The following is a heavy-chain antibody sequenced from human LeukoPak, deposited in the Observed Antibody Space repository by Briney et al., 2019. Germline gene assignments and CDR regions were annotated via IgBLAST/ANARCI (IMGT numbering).Heavy chain of an antibody. J-gene: IGHJ4*02. D-gene: IGHD3-16*01. CDR1: GYTFISYG. CDR2: ISAYNGNT. CDR3: ARDRGDYVLLYYFDY. V-gene: IGHV1-18*01. Sequence: ASVKVSCKASGYTFISYGISWVRQAPGQGLEWMGWISAYNGNTNYAQKLQGRVTMTTDTSTSTAYMELRSLRSDDTAVYYCARDRGDYVLLYYFDYWGQGTLVTVSS.